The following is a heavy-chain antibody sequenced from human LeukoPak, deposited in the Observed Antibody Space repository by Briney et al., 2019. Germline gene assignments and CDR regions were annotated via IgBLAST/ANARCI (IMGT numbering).Heavy chain of an antibody. CDR1: GFTFSNAW. V-gene: IGHV3-15*01. CDR2: IKSKTDGWTT. CDR3: TTEGESYYDFWSGYPWLSSYYMDV. J-gene: IGHJ6*03. D-gene: IGHD3-3*01. Sequence: GGSLRLSCAASGFTFSNAWMSWVRQAPGKGLEWVGRIKSKTDGWTTDYAAPVKGRFTISRDDSKNTLYLQMNSLKTEDTAVYYCTTEGESYYDFWSGYPWLSSYYMDVWGKGTTVTASS.